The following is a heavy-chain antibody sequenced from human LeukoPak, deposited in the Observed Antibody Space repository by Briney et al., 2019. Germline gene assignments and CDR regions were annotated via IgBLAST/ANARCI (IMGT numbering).Heavy chain of an antibody. CDR3: AREGNWNGEQV. J-gene: IGHJ4*02. Sequence: ASVKVSCKASGYTFTDFYMHWVRQAPGQGLEWMGRINPNSGGTIYAQKFQGRVTMTRDTSISTVYMELSRLRSDDTAVYYCAREGNWNGEQVWGQGTLVTVSS. D-gene: IGHD1-20*01. V-gene: IGHV1-2*06. CDR1: GYTFTDFY. CDR2: INPNSGGT.